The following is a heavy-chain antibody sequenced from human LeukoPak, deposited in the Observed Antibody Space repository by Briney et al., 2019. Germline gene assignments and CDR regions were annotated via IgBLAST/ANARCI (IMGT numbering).Heavy chain of an antibody. CDR3: ARAEYYDILTGDY. J-gene: IGHJ4*02. Sequence: GGSLRLSCAASGFTFSSYSMNWVRQAPGKGLEWVSSISSSSSYIYYADSVKGRFTISRGNAKNSLYLQMNSLRAEDTAVYYCARAEYYDILTGDYWGQGTLVTVSS. CDR1: GFTFSSYS. V-gene: IGHV3-21*01. D-gene: IGHD3-9*01. CDR2: ISSSSSYI.